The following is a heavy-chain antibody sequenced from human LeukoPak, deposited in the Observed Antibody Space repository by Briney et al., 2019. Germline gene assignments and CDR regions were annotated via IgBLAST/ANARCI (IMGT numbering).Heavy chain of an antibody. J-gene: IGHJ4*02. CDR1: GFTFSSYA. Sequence: GGSLRLSCAASGFTFSSYAMHWVRQAPGKGLEWVSAISGSGGSTYYADSVKGRFTVSRDNSKNTLYLQMSSLRAEDTAVYYCAKGQSSYAPFDYWGQGTLVTVSS. D-gene: IGHD3-16*01. V-gene: IGHV3-23*01. CDR2: ISGSGGST. CDR3: AKGQSSYAPFDY.